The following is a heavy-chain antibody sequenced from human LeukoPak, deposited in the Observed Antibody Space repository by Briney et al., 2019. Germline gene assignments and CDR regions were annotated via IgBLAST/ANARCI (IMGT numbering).Heavy chain of an antibody. CDR3: ARGGQGYDLNWFDP. CDR2: ISYDGSNK. Sequence: GGSLRLSCAASGFTFSSYTIHWVRQAPGKGLEWVTIISYDGSNKYYADSVKGRFTISRDDSKNTLYLQMNSLRAEDTAVYYCARGGQGYDLNWFDPWGQGTLVTVSS. J-gene: IGHJ5*02. D-gene: IGHD3-3*01. CDR1: GFTFSSYT. V-gene: IGHV3-30-3*01.